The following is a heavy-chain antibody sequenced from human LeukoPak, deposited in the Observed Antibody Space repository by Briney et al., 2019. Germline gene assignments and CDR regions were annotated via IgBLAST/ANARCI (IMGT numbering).Heavy chain of an antibody. Sequence: SETLSLTCAVYGGSFSGYYWSWIRQPPGKGLERIGEINHSGSTNYNPSLKSRVTISVDTSKNQFSLKLSSVTAADTAVYYCAREIRGNYYFDYWGQGTLVTVSS. D-gene: IGHD1-7*01. CDR3: AREIRGNYYFDY. CDR2: INHSGST. CDR1: GGSFSGYY. V-gene: IGHV4-34*01. J-gene: IGHJ4*02.